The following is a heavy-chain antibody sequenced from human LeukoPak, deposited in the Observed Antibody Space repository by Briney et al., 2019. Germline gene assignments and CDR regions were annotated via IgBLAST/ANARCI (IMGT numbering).Heavy chain of an antibody. Sequence: PGGSLRLSCAASGFTFSSYSMSWVRQAPGKGLEWVSAISGSGGSTYYADSVKGRFTISRDNSKNTLYLQMNSLRAEDTAVYYCTNELHLGYCSGGSCNWGQGTLVTISS. J-gene: IGHJ4*02. CDR1: GFTFSSYS. CDR3: TNELHLGYCSGGSCN. V-gene: IGHV3-23*01. D-gene: IGHD2-15*01. CDR2: ISGSGGST.